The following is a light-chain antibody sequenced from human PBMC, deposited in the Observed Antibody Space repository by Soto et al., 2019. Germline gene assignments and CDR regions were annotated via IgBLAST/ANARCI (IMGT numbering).Light chain of an antibody. CDR3: QQYKIYPRT. V-gene: IGKV1-16*01. Sequence: DIQVTQSPSSLSASIGDKITITCRASQDISNHLAWFQLKPGKAPKPLITAASNLQSGVPSRFSGSGSGTDFTLTISGLQPEDFTTYYCQQYKIYPRTFGGGTKVDIK. CDR1: QDISNH. CDR2: AAS. J-gene: IGKJ4*01.